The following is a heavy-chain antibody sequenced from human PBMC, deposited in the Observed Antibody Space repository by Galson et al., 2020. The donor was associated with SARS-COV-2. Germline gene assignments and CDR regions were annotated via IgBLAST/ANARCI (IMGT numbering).Heavy chain of an antibody. Sequence: GGSLRLSCAASGFTFSSYAMHWVRQAPGTGLEWVAVISYDGSNKYYADSVKGRFTISRDNSKNTLYLQMNSLRAEDTAVYYCARPESGSYYNAFDIWGQGTMVTVSS. D-gene: IGHD1-26*01. CDR2: ISYDGSNK. V-gene: IGHV3-30*04. CDR1: GFTFSSYA. CDR3: ARPESGSYYNAFDI. J-gene: IGHJ3*02.